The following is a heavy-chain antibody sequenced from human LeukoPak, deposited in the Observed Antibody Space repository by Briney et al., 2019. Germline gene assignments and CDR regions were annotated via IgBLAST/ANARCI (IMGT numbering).Heavy chain of an antibody. D-gene: IGHD6-19*01. J-gene: IGHJ4*02. CDR3: ARDRYSSGFDY. V-gene: IGHV3-23*01. CDR1: GFTFSSYA. Sequence: GGSLRLSCAASGFTFSSYAMSWVRQAPGKGLEWVSVISGSGGSTYYADSVKGRFTISRDNSKNTLYLQMNSLRAEDTAVYYCARDRYSSGFDYWGQGTLVTVSS. CDR2: ISGSGGST.